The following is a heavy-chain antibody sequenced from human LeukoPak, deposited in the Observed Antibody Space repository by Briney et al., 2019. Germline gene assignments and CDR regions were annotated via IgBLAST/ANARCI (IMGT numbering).Heavy chain of an antibody. Sequence: SETLSLTCTVSGGSISTYFWSWIRQPPGKGLEWIGYIFYSGSTNYNPSLKSRFTISVDTSKNQFSLTLSSVTAADTAVYYCARAQFSYLYYYYMDIWGKGTTVTVSS. CDR2: IFYSGST. CDR1: GGSISTYF. V-gene: IGHV4-59*13. J-gene: IGHJ6*03. D-gene: IGHD6-19*01. CDR3: ARAQFSYLYYYYMDI.